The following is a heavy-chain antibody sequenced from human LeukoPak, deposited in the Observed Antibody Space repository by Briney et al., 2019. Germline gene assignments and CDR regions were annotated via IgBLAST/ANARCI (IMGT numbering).Heavy chain of an antibody. J-gene: IGHJ4*02. CDR2: INHSGST. D-gene: IGHD5-18*01. V-gene: IGHV4-34*01. CDR1: GGSFSGYY. CDR3: ASTYRGYSYGY. Sequence: PSETLSLTCAVYGGSFSGYYWSWIRQPPGKGLEWIGEINHSGSTNYNPSLKSRVTISVDTSKNQFSLKLSSVTAADTAVYYCASTYRGYSYGYWGQGTLVTVSS.